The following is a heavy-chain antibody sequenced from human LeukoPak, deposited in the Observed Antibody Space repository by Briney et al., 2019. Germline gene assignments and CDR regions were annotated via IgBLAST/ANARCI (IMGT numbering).Heavy chain of an antibody. V-gene: IGHV3-23*01. CDR3: AKRGYYYDSSAYYYFDY. Sequence: PGGSLRLSCAASGLTFSSYGMSWGRQAPGKGLEWVSTITGTGGTTYYADSVKGRFTISRDNSMDTLYLQMNSLRAEDTAVYYCAKRGYYYDSSAYYYFDYWGQGTLVTVSP. J-gene: IGHJ4*02. D-gene: IGHD3-22*01. CDR2: ITGTGGTT. CDR1: GLTFSSYG.